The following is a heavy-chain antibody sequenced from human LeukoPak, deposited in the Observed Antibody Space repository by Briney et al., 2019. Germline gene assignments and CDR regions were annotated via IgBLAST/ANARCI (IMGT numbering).Heavy chain of an antibody. D-gene: IGHD5-18*01. V-gene: IGHV3-23*01. CDR2: ISGSGGSR. CDR3: AKDAYSSPGGYFDY. J-gene: IGHJ4*02. Sequence: PGGSLRLSCAASGFTFSSYAMHWVRQAPGKGLEWVSAISGSGGSRYYADSVKGRFTISRDNSKNTLYLQMNSLRAEDTAVYSCAKDAYSSPGGYFDYWGQGTLVTVSS. CDR1: GFTFSSYA.